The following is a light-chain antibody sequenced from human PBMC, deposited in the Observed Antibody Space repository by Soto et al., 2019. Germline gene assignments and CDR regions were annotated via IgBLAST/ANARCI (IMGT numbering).Light chain of an antibody. CDR1: QSVHNN. CDR3: QQYEIWPLT. CDR2: DTS. Sequence: EVVMTQSPATLSVSPGDRATLSCRASQSVHNNLAWYQQKPGQAPRLLIFDTSTRATDIPIRFTGGGSGTESTLTISSLQSEDSAVYYCQQYEIWPLTFGGGTKVEIK. J-gene: IGKJ4*02. V-gene: IGKV3-15*01.